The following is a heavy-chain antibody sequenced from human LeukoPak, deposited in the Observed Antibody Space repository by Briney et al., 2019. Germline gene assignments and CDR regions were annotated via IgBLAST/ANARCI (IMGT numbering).Heavy chain of an antibody. J-gene: IGHJ4*02. CDR1: GFTFSSYS. V-gene: IGHV3-21*04. Sequence: GGSLRLSCAASGFTFSSYSMNWVRQAPGKGLEWVSSISSSSSYIYYADSVKGRFTISRDNAKNSLYLQMNSLRAEDTAVYYCARHKTPPGGLVDYWGQGTLVTVSS. CDR3: ARHKTPPGGLVDY. D-gene: IGHD6-19*01. CDR2: ISSSSSYI.